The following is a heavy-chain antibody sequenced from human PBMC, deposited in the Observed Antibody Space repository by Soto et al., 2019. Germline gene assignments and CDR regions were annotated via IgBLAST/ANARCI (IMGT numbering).Heavy chain of an antibody. V-gene: IGHV3-21*01. Sequence: GGSLRLSCAASGFTFSSYNMNWVRQAPGQGLEWVSSISISSNYIYYADSVKGRFTISRDNAKNSLYLEMNSLRAEDTAVYYCARESEDLTSNFDYWGQGTLVTVSS. CDR1: GFTFSSYN. CDR3: ARESEDLTSNFDY. J-gene: IGHJ4*02. CDR2: ISISSNYI.